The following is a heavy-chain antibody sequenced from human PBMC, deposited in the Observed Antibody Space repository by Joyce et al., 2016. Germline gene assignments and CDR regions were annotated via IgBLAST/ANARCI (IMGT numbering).Heavy chain of an antibody. D-gene: IGHD3-3*01. CDR2: IDNNGGST. CDR1: GFNFRDYD. Sequence: VQLVESGGDLVHLGGSLRLSCSASGFNFRDYDMHWVRQAPGNGLECVSVIDNNGGSTSYAGSVKGRFIISRNNSKNTLYLHMSSLRAEDTSVYYCVRFWAAPSLWGGYYRFDYWGQGTLVSVSS. CDR3: VRFWAAPSLWGGYYRFDY. J-gene: IGHJ4*02. V-gene: IGHV3-64D*06.